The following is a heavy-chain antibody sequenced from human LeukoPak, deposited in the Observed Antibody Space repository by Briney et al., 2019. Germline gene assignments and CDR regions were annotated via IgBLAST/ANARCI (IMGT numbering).Heavy chain of an antibody. J-gene: IGHJ4*02. Sequence: SETLSLTCTVSGGSISSSSYYWGWIRQPPGKGLECIGSIYHSGSTYYNPSLKSRVTISIDTSKNQFSLKLSSVTAADTAVYYCARFNSGSYQHYFDYWGQGTLVTVSS. V-gene: IGHV4-39*07. CDR2: IYHSGST. D-gene: IGHD1-26*01. CDR3: ARFNSGSYQHYFDY. CDR1: GGSISSSSYY.